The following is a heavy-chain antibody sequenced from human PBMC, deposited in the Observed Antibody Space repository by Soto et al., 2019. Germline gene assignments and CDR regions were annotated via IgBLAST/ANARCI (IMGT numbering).Heavy chain of an antibody. CDR2: ICYSVST. D-gene: IGHD2-2*01. V-gene: IGHV4-39*01. J-gene: IGHJ5*02. CDR1: GGSISNSDYY. Sequence: SETLSLTCTVSGGSISNSDYYWAWIRQPPGKGLEWIGSICYSVSTHYNPSLKSRVTMSVDTSKNQFSLKLNSVTAADTAVYYCARHCSSTTCLNWFDPWGQGTQVTVSS. CDR3: ARHCSSTTCLNWFDP.